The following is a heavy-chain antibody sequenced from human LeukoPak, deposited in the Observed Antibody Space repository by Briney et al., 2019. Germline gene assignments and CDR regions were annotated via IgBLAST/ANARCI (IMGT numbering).Heavy chain of an antibody. D-gene: IGHD2-21*02. CDR3: AKDFVVVPGNVNYFDY. V-gene: IGHV3-74*01. CDR2: INSDESST. Sequence: PGGSLRLSCAASGFTFSTYWMHWVRQAPGKGLVWVSRINSDESSTSYADSVKGRFTVSRDNSKNTLYVQMKSLRAEDTAVYYCAKDFVVVPGNVNYFDYWGQGTLVTVSS. J-gene: IGHJ4*02. CDR1: GFTFSTYW.